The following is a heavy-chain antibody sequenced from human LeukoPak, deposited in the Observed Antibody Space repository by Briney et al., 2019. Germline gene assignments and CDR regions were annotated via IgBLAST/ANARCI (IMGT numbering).Heavy chain of an antibody. J-gene: IGHJ4*02. CDR2: IYSGDGT. CDR1: GFSVSGDS. V-gene: IGHV3-53*01. Sequence: GGSLRFSCAASGFSVSGDSMSWVRQAPGKGLEWVSLIYSGDGTYYADSVKGRFTVSRDNSKNTLYLQMNSLRAEDTAMYYCATVSGGDYFDYWGQGTLVTVSS. CDR3: ATVSGGDYFDY. D-gene: IGHD3-10*01.